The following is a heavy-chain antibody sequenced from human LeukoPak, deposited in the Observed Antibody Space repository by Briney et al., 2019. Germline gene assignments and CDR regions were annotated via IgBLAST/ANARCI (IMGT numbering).Heavy chain of an antibody. CDR3: ARGLPPRRYYDSSGYYSYYFDY. Sequence: ASVKVSCKASGYTFISYGITWVRQAPGQGLEWMGWISAYNGNTNYAQRFQGRVTMTTDTHTSTAYMELRSLRSDDTAVYYCARGLPPRRYYDSSGYYSYYFDYWGQGTLVTVSS. D-gene: IGHD3-22*01. J-gene: IGHJ4*02. V-gene: IGHV1-18*01. CDR2: ISAYNGNT. CDR1: GYTFISYG.